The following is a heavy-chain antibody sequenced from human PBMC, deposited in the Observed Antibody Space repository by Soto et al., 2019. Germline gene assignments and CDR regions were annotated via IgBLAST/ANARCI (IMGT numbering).Heavy chain of an antibody. CDR1: GGSISSSSYY. V-gene: IGHV4-39*01. CDR2: IYYTGST. Sequence: SETLSLTCTVSGGSISSSSYYWGWIRQPPGKGLEWIGSIYYTGSTYYNPSLKSRVTISVDTSKNQFSLKLSSVTAADTAVYYCARHTLPYCSGGSCYSAGLGAFDIWGQGTMVTVSS. J-gene: IGHJ3*02. CDR3: ARHTLPYCSGGSCYSAGLGAFDI. D-gene: IGHD2-15*01.